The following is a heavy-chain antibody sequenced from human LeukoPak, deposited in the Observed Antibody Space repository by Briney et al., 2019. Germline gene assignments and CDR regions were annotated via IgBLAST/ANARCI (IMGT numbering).Heavy chain of an antibody. V-gene: IGHV4-59*01. CDR2: IYYSGST. CDR1: GGSISNYY. Sequence: PSETLSLTCTVSGGSISNYYWSWIRQPPGKGLEWIGYIYYSGSTNYNPSLKSRVTISVDTSKNQFSLKLSSVTAADTAVYYCARDQIVPGPSTVTSRALDYWGQGTLVTVSS. J-gene: IGHJ4*02. D-gene: IGHD4-17*01. CDR3: ARDQIVPGPSTVTSRALDY.